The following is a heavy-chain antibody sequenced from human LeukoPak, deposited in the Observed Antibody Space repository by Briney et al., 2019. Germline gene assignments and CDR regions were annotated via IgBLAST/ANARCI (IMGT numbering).Heavy chain of an antibody. CDR1: GRSISSYY. CDR2: IYYSGST. CDR3: ARGGVAGLKQYYFDY. Sequence: PSPSLSLTLTVLGRSISSYYWSSSRQPPGEGLEWVGYIYYSGSTNYTPSHKSRLTISVDTSKNQFSLKLSSVTAADTAVYYCARGGVAGLKQYYFDYWGQGTLVTVSS. J-gene: IGHJ4*02. D-gene: IGHD6-19*01. V-gene: IGHV4-59*01.